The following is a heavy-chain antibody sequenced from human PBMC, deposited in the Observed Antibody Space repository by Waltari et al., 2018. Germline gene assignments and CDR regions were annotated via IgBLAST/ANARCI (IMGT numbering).Heavy chain of an antibody. CDR2: IYYSGST. Sequence: QVQLQASGPGLVKPSETLSLTCTVSGGSISSHYWSWIRQPPGKGLEWIGYIYYSGSTNYNPSLKSRVTISVDTSKNQFSLKLSSVTAADTAVYYCARDERLLDAFDIWGQGTMVTVSS. CDR1: GGSISSHY. J-gene: IGHJ3*02. CDR3: ARDERLLDAFDI. D-gene: IGHD1-26*01. V-gene: IGHV4-59*11.